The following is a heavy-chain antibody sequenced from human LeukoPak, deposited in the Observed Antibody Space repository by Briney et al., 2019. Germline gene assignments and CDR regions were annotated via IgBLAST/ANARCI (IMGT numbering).Heavy chain of an antibody. Sequence: GGSLRLSCAASGFTFSSYTMNWVRQAPGKGLEWVSSISSRSSYIYYVDSVRGRFTISRDNAKTSLYLEMNSLRAEDTAVYYCARDNVGYCSGGTCYGPFDYWGQGTLVTVSS. J-gene: IGHJ4*02. CDR1: GFTFSSYT. CDR2: ISSRSSYI. D-gene: IGHD2-15*01. V-gene: IGHV3-21*01. CDR3: ARDNVGYCSGGTCYGPFDY.